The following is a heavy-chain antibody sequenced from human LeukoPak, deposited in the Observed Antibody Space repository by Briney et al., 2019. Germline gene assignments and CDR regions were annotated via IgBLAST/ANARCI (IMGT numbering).Heavy chain of an antibody. V-gene: IGHV3-66*01. Sequence: PGGSLRLSCAASGFTFSTYWMSWVRQAPGKGLEWVSILYSGGSPYYAESVKGRFTISRDNSKNTLFLQMNNLGAEDTAIYYCARVVLGVVGTSYDAFDIWGQGTMVTVSS. D-gene: IGHD1-26*01. CDR2: LYSGGSP. CDR1: GFTFSTYW. CDR3: ARVVLGVVGTSYDAFDI. J-gene: IGHJ3*02.